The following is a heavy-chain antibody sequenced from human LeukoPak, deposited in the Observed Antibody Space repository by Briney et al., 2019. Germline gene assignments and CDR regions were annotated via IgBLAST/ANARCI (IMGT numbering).Heavy chain of an antibody. CDR1: RFTFSSYA. D-gene: IGHD2/OR15-2a*01. Sequence: GGSLRLSCAASRFTFSSYAMSWVRQAPGKGLEWVSVISGSGGGASYADSVKGRFTISRDNSKNTLYLQMNSLRAEDTAVYYCAKVSKGGSTRWFDPWGQGTLVTVSS. V-gene: IGHV3-23*01. CDR3: AKVSKGGSTRWFDP. CDR2: ISGSGGGA. J-gene: IGHJ5*02.